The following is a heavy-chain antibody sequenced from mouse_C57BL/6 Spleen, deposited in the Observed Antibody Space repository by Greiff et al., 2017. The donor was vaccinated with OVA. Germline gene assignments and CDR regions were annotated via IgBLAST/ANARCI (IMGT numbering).Heavy chain of an antibody. CDR2: IYPGDGDT. CDR1: GYAFSSSW. V-gene: IGHV1-82*01. D-gene: IGHD1-1*01. CDR3: ARDYYGSSDRVYFDY. J-gene: IGHJ2*01. Sequence: VQLQQSGPELVKPGASVKISCKASGYAFSSSWMNWVKQRPGKGLEWIGRIYPGDGDTNYNGKFKGKATLTADKSSSTAYMQLSSLTSEDSAVYCCARDYYGSSDRVYFDYWGQGTTLTVSS.